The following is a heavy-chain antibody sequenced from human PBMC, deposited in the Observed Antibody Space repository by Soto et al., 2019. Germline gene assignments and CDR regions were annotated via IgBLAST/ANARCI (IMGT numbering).Heavy chain of an antibody. V-gene: IGHV4-30-4*01. CDR1: GGSISSGGYY. J-gene: IGHJ4*02. D-gene: IGHD5-12*01. CDR3: AREGSGYDHTFFDY. CDR2: IYYSGST. Sequence: SETLSLTCTVSGGSISSGGYYWSWIRQPPGKGLEWIGYIYYSGSTYYNPSLKSRVTISVDTSKNQFSLKLSSVTAADTAVYYCAREGSGYDHTFFDYWGQGTLVTVSS.